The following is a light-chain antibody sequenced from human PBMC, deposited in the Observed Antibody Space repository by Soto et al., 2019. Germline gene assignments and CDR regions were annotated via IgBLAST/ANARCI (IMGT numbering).Light chain of an antibody. V-gene: IGKV3-20*01. CDR3: QQYGTFPWT. Sequence: DIVLTQSPGTLSLSPGERATLSCRASQSVSSSFLAWYQHKAGQAPRLLIYGASSRATGIPDRFSGSWSGTDFTLTISRLEPEDFAVYYCQQYGTFPWTFGQGTKMEIK. CDR2: GAS. J-gene: IGKJ1*01. CDR1: QSVSSSF.